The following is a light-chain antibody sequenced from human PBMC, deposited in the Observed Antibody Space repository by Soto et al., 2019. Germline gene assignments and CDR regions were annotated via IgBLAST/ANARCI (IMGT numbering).Light chain of an antibody. CDR2: DVS. CDR3: CSSGGSPTYV. J-gene: IGLJ1*01. V-gene: IGLV2-11*01. CDR1: SSDVGGYNY. Sequence: QSALTQPRSVSGSPGQSVTISCTGTSSDVGGYNYVSWYLQHPGKAPKVMIYDVSKRPSGVPDRFSGSKSGNTASLTISGLQSEDEADYYCCSSGGSPTYVFGTGTKVTVL.